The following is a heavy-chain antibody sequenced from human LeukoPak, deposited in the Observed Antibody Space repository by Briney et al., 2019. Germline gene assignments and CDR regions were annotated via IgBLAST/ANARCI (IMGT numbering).Heavy chain of an antibody. CDR3: ARDSQGFGELLSPKGYGMGV. CDR1: GYTFSSYA. J-gene: IGHJ6*02. D-gene: IGHD3-10*01. CDR2: INGDNGNT. Sequence: GASVKVSCKASGYTFSSYAMHWVRQAPGQSLEWMGWINGDNGNTKYSQKFQGRVTITRDTSANTAFMELSSLRPEDTAVYYCARDSQGFGELLSPKGYGMGVWGQGTTVTVSS. V-gene: IGHV1-3*01.